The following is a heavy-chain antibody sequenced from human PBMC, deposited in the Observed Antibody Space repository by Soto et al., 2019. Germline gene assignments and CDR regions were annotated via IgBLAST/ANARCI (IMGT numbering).Heavy chain of an antibody. Sequence: GGSLRLSCAASGFTFSSYAMSWVRQAPGKGLEWVSAISGSGGSTYYADSVKGRFTISRDNSKNTLYLQMNSLRAEDTAVYYCAKNGDIAVIPAATFDYWGQGTLVTVSS. CDR3: AKNGDIAVIPAATFDY. CDR2: ISGSGGST. V-gene: IGHV3-23*01. J-gene: IGHJ4*02. CDR1: GFTFSSYA. D-gene: IGHD2-2*01.